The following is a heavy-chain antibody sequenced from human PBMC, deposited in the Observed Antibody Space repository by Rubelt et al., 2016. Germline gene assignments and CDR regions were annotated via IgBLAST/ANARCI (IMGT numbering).Heavy chain of an antibody. CDR1: GGSFSGYY. V-gene: IGHV4-34*01. D-gene: IGHD6-19*01. J-gene: IGHJ4*02. CDR2: INHSGST. Sequence: QVQLQQWGAGLLKPSETLSLTCAVYGGSFSGYYWSWIRQPPGKGLEWIGEINHSGSTKYNPSLKSRFTISVDPAMNPFSLKLSSVTAADTAVYYCASSVAGSSEGGVDYWGQGTLVTVSS. CDR3: ASSVAGSSEGGVDY.